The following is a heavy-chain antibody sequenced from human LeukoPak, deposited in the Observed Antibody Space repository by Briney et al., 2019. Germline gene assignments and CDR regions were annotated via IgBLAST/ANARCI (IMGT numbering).Heavy chain of an antibody. V-gene: IGHV3-23*01. J-gene: IGHJ4*02. D-gene: IGHD5-24*01. Sequence: AGGSLRLSCAASGFTSSSYAMSWVRQAPGKGLEWVSAISGSGGSTYYADSVKGRFTISRDNSKNTLYLQMNSLRAEDTAVYYCAKGRWLQFDYWGQGTLVTVSS. CDR3: AKGRWLQFDY. CDR1: GFTSSSYA. CDR2: ISGSGGST.